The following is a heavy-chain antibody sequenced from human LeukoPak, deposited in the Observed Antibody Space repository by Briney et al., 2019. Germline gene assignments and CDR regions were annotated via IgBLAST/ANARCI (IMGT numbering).Heavy chain of an antibody. CDR3: ARGDSSRWARLFDY. CDR1: GYIFTGYY. CDR2: INLSGGST. Sequence: ASVKVSCKASGYIFTGYYMHWVRQAPGQGLEWMGIINLSGGSTSYAQKFQGRVTMTRDTSTSTVYMELSSLRSEDTAVHYCARGDSSRWARLFDYWGQGTLVTVSS. V-gene: IGHV1-46*01. D-gene: IGHD6-13*01. J-gene: IGHJ4*02.